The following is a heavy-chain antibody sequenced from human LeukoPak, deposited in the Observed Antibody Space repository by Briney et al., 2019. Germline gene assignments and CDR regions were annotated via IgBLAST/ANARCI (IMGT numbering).Heavy chain of an antibody. Sequence: SETLSLTCAVSGGFISSSSYYWGWIRQPPGKGLEWIGIIYYSGSTYYNPSLKSRVTISVDTSKNQFSLRLSSVTAADTAVYYCARVGYSSSRLFDYWGQGTLVTVSS. D-gene: IGHD6-19*01. J-gene: IGHJ4*02. CDR3: ARVGYSSSRLFDY. V-gene: IGHV4-39*02. CDR1: GGFISSSSYY. CDR2: IYYSGST.